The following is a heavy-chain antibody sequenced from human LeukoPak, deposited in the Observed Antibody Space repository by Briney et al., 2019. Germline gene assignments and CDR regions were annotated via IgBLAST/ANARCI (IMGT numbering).Heavy chain of an antibody. CDR3: TTLFYGSRRPFDY. J-gene: IGHJ4*02. D-gene: IGHD3-10*01. V-gene: IGHV3-15*01. CDR2: IKSKSDGETR. Sequence: GGSLRLSCAASGFTFSNAWMSWVRQAPGKGLEWVGRIKSKSDGETREYAAPVKARFIISRDDSRSTLYLQMNSLKIEDTAVYYCTTLFYGSRRPFDYWGQGTVVTVSS. CDR1: GFTFSNAW.